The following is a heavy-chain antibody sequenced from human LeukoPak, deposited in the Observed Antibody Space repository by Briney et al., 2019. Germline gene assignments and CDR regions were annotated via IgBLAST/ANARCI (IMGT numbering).Heavy chain of an antibody. V-gene: IGHV3-21*01. J-gene: IGHJ4*02. Sequence: GGSLRLSCAASGFTFNNFAMSWVRQAPGKGLEWVSSISSSSSYIYYADSVKGRFTISRDNDKNSLFLQMTSLRAEDTTVYYCARVGGRYSPLGYWGQGTLITVSS. CDR1: GFTFNNFA. CDR2: ISSSSSYI. D-gene: IGHD3-16*02. CDR3: ARVGGRYSPLGY.